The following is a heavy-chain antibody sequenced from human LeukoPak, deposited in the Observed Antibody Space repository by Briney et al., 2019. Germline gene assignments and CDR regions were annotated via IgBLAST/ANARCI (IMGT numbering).Heavy chain of an antibody. J-gene: IGHJ4*02. CDR3: ARHYPPDYTFDC. CDR1: GGSISSYY. V-gene: IGHV4-59*08. D-gene: IGHD4-11*01. CDR2: IDYSGSP. Sequence: PSETLSLTCTVSGGSISSYYWSWIRQPSGKGLEWVGYIDYSGSPNYNPSLKSRVTISVDTSKNHVSLKLSSVTAADTAVYFCARHYPPDYTFDCWGRGTLVTVSS.